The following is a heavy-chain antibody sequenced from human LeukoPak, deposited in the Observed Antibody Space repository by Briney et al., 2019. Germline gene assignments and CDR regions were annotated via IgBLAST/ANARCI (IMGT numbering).Heavy chain of an antibody. CDR3: AKGGKWDVTPFDY. CDR2: ISGGGGST. V-gene: IGHV3-23*01. Sequence: GGSLRLSCAAYGFTFTSYSMNWVRQAPGKGLEWVSTISGGGGSTYYADSVKGRFTISRDNSKNTLYLQVNSLRAEDTAVYYCAKGGKWDVTPFDYWGQGTLVTVSS. J-gene: IGHJ4*02. D-gene: IGHD1-26*01. CDR1: GFTFTSYS.